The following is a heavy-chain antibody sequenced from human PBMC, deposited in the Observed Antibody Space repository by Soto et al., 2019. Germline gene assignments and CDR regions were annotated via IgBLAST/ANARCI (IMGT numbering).Heavy chain of an antibody. D-gene: IGHD3-10*01. V-gene: IGHV1-18*01. Sequence: GASVKVSCKASGYTFTSYGISWVRQAPGQGLEWMGWISAYNGSTNYAQKLQGRVTMTTDTSTSTAYMELRSLRSDDTAVYYCARAKASTMVRGVRYYYYGMDVWGQGTTVTVSS. CDR3: ARAKASTMVRGVRYYYYGMDV. CDR2: ISAYNGST. J-gene: IGHJ6*02. CDR1: GYTFTSYG.